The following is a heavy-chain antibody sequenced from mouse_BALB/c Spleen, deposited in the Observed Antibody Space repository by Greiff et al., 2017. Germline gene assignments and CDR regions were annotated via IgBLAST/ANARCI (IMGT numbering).Heavy chain of an antibody. D-gene: IGHD1-1*01. J-gene: IGHJ3*01. V-gene: IGHV5-6-4*01. CDR1: GFTFSSYT. CDR3: TREVVPGAY. Sequence: EVKLVESGGGLVKPGGTLKLSCAASGFTFSSYTMSWVRQTPEKRLEWVATISSGGSYTYYPDSVKGRFTISRDNAKNTLYLQMSSLKSEDTAMYYCTREVVPGAYWGQGTLVTVSA. CDR2: ISSGGSYT.